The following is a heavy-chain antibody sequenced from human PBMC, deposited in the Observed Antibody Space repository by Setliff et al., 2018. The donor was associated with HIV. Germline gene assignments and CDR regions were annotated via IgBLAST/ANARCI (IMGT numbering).Heavy chain of an antibody. CDR1: GGSIIDSRYF. CDR3: VRHVWSDDFLVPGWFDS. Sequence: SETLPLTCTVSGGSIIDSRYFWGWIRQPPGKGLEWIGSVYYSGITYYSSSLKSRVTVSVDTSRIQFSLKLTSVTAADTAVYKCVRHVWSDDFLVPGWFDSWSQGTLVTSPQ. J-gene: IGHJ5*01. V-gene: IGHV4-39*01. CDR2: VYYSGIT. D-gene: IGHD3-3*01.